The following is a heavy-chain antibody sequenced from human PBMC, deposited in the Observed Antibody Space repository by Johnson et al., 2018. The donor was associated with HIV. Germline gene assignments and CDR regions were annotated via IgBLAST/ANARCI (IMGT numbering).Heavy chain of an antibody. CDR3: AREAYCSGGSCYDAFDI. J-gene: IGHJ3*02. CDR2: ISNSGSTI. CDR1: GFSFNDYY. Sequence: LVESGGGLVKPGGSLRLPCAASGFSFNDYYMSWIRQAPGKGLEWVSYISNSGSTINYADSVKGRFTVSRDNAKNSLFLQMNSLRAEDTAVYYCAREAYCSGGSCYDAFDIWGQGTMVTVSS. D-gene: IGHD2-15*01. V-gene: IGHV3-11*04.